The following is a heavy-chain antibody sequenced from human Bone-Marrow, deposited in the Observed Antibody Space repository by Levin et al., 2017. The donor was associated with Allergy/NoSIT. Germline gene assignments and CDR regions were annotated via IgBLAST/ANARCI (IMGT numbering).Heavy chain of an antibody. J-gene: IGHJ4*02. Sequence: PGGSLRLSCVASGFTFGNAWMNWVRQAPGKGLQWVGRIKGKTDGGTTDYAAPVKGRFTISREDSKKTLHLQMNSLKTEDTAIYYCTTRSHWGQGTLVTVFS. CDR2: IKGKTDGGTT. CDR1: GFTFGNAW. CDR3: TTRSH. V-gene: IGHV3-15*01.